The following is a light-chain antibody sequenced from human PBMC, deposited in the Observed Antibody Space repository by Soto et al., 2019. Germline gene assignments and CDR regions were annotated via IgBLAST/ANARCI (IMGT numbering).Light chain of an antibody. CDR3: QLRGNWPPYT. Sequence: EIVLTQSPATLSLSPGERATLSCRASQSVSSYLAWYQQKPGQAPRLLIYDASNRATGIPARFSGSGYGTDFTLTISSLEPEEFAVYYCQLRGNWPPYTFGQGTKLEIK. J-gene: IGKJ2*01. CDR2: DAS. CDR1: QSVSSY. V-gene: IGKV3-11*01.